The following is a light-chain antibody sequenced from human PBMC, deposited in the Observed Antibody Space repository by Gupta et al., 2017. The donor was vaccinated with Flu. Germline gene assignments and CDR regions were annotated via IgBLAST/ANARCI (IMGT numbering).Light chain of an antibody. CDR3: QYHDTSLNGVV. CDR2: VKN. Sequence: VTNSCNWISSNFVVCYDVHCYHQLPATSPNLLIYVKNRRPSGVPDSFSAAKSGTSAALTTTGLQAEEEADEYCQYHDTSLNGVVFGGGTKLTVL. CDR1: SSNFVVCYD. J-gene: IGLJ3*02. V-gene: IGLV1-40*01.